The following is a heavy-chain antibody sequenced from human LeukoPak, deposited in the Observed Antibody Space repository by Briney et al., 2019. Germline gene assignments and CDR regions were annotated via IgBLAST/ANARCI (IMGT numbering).Heavy chain of an antibody. D-gene: IGHD3-3*01. V-gene: IGHV4-30-2*01. Sequence: SQTLSLTCAVSGGSISSGGYSWSWIRQPPGKGLEWIGYIYHSGSTYYNPSLKSRVTISVDGSKNQFSLKLSSVTAADTAVYYCAHTIFGVAHVWGQGTLVTVSS. CDR3: AHTIFGVAHV. J-gene: IGHJ4*02. CDR2: IYHSGST. CDR1: GGSISSGGYS.